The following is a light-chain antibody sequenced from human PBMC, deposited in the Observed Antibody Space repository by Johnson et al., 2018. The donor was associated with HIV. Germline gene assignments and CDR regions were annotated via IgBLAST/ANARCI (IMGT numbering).Light chain of an antibody. V-gene: IGLV1-51*01. CDR1: SSNIGRNY. CDR2: DNN. J-gene: IGLJ1*01. Sequence: QSMLTQPPSVSAAPGQKVTISCSGSSSNIGRNYVSWYQQLPGTAPKLLIFDNNKRPSGIPDRFSASKSGTSATLGITGLQTGDEADYYCQTWDSSLGAHYVFGTGTKVTVL. CDR3: QTWDSSLGAHYV.